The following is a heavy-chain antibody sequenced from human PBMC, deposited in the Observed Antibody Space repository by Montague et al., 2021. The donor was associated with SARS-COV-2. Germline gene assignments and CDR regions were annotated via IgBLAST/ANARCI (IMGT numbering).Heavy chain of an antibody. CDR3: ARSRANVPSRPGFDY. D-gene: IGHD6-6*01. Sequence: SETLSLTCTVSGGSISSSSYYWGWIRQPPGKGLEWIGSIYYTGSTXYNPSLKSRVTISVDTSKNQFSLKLSSVTAADTAVYYCARSRANVPSRPGFDYWGQGALVTASS. CDR2: IYYTGST. V-gene: IGHV4-39*07. J-gene: IGHJ4*02. CDR1: GGSISSSSYY.